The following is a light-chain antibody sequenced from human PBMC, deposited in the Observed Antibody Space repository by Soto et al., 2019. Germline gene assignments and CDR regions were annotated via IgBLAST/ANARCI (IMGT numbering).Light chain of an antibody. Sequence: DIQMTQPPSTLSASERDRVTITGRASQTISRGLAWYQLKPGKAPKLLVYDDSGLESGVPSRLGGSGSRTEFTITITGLQPDDLATYYCQQYNNYWTFRQGTKVDIK. J-gene: IGKJ1*01. CDR3: QQYNNYWT. V-gene: IGKV1-5*01. CDR1: QTISRG. CDR2: DDS.